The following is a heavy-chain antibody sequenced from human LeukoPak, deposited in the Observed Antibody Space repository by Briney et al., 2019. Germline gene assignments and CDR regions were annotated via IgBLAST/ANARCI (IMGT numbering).Heavy chain of an antibody. J-gene: IGHJ4*02. CDR3: VRALTGIDDF. CDR1: GFTFSDYS. Sequence: GGSLRLSCAGSGFTFSDYSMNWVRQAPGKGLEWVSYISSGSSTIDNADSVKGRFTISRDNAKNSLYLQMNSLRVEDTAVYYCVRALTGIDDFWGQGTLVTVSS. D-gene: IGHD1-20*01. CDR2: ISSGSSTI. V-gene: IGHV3-48*01.